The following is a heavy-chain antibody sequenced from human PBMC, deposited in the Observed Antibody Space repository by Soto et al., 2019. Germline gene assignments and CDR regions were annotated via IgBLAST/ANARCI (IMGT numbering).Heavy chain of an antibody. CDR1: GXTFSNAW. D-gene: IGHD3-3*01. Sequence: GSLRLACAASGXTFSNAWMSWVRQAPGKGLEWVGRIKSKTDGGTTDYAAPVKGRFTISRDDSKNTLYLQMNSLKTEDTAVYYCTTNTIFGVVVPWGQGTLGTVSS. V-gene: IGHV3-15*01. J-gene: IGHJ5*02. CDR3: TTNTIFGVVVP. CDR2: IKSKTDGGTT.